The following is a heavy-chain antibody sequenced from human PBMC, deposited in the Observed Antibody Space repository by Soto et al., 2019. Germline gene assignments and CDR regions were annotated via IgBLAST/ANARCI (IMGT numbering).Heavy chain of an antibody. J-gene: IGHJ3*02. CDR1: GGTFSSYA. Sequence: SVKVSCKASGGTFSSYAISWVRQAPGQGLEWMGGIIPTFGTANYAQKFQGRVTITADESTSTAYMELSSLRSEDTAVYYCARIGPAEYYYDSSGYVFDIWGQGTMVTVSS. D-gene: IGHD3-22*01. V-gene: IGHV1-69*13. CDR3: ARIGPAEYYYDSSGYVFDI. CDR2: IIPTFGTA.